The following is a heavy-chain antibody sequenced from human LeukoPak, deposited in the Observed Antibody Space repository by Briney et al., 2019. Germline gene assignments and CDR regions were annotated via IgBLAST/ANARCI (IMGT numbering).Heavy chain of an antibody. CDR1: GFTFSNYG. CDR2: ISYDGSEK. D-gene: IGHD2/OR15-2a*01. Sequence: RSLRLSCAVSGFTFSNYGMYWVRQAPGKGLEWVAVISYDGSEKYYADSVKGRFTISRDNSNNTLSVQMNSLRPEDTAVYYCARAPEGLRILSADYWGQGVLVTVSS. V-gene: IGHV3-30*03. CDR3: ARAPEGLRILSADY. J-gene: IGHJ4*02.